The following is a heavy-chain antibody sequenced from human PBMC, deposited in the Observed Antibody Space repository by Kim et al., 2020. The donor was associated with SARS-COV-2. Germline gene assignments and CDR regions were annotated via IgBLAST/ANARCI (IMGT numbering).Heavy chain of an antibody. D-gene: IGHD3-10*01. J-gene: IGHJ4*02. CDR3: ARDSFYGSGRGLAFADY. Sequence: SLRGRSTISRDNAKNSLYLQMNGLRAEDTAVYYCARDSFYGSGRGLAFADYWGQGTLVTVSS. V-gene: IGHV3-21*01.